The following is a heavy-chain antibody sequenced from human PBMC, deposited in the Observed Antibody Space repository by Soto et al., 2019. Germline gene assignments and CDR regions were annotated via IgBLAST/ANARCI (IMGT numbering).Heavy chain of an antibody. D-gene: IGHD4-17*01. J-gene: IGHJ4*02. Sequence: EAQLLESGGGLVQHGGSLRLSCAASGFSFDTYAMSWVRQAPGKGLEWVSSISGSGCNTYYADSVKSRFTISRDNSKNILSLQMTSLRADDTALYCCAKLRMTTINRDYWGQGTQVTVSS. V-gene: IGHV3-23*01. CDR3: AKLRMTTINRDY. CDR1: GFSFDTYA. CDR2: ISGSGCNT.